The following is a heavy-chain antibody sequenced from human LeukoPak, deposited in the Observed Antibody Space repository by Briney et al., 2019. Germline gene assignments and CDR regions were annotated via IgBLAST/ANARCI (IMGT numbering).Heavy chain of an antibody. CDR3: ARARGYCSGGSCRTHYYYYYYMDV. CDR2: INHSGST. CDR1: GFTFSDYY. J-gene: IGHJ6*03. D-gene: IGHD2-15*01. Sequence: GSLRLSCAASGFTFSDYYMSWIRQAPGKGLEWIGEINHSGSTNYNPSLRSRVTISVDTSKNQFSLKLSSVTAADTAVYYCARARGYCSGGSCRTHYYYYYYMDVWGKGTTVTVSS. V-gene: IGHV4-34*01.